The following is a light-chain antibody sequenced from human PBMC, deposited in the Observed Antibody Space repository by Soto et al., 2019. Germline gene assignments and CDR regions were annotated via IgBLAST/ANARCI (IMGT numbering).Light chain of an antibody. CDR1: QSISSY. Sequence: DIQMTQSPSSLSASVRDRVTITCRASQSISSYLNWYQQKPGKAPKLLIYAASSLQSGVPSRFSGSGSGTEFTLTISSLQPEDFATYSCLQLNAYPRTFGQGTKVDI. CDR3: LQLNAYPRT. V-gene: IGKV1-17*01. J-gene: IGKJ1*01. CDR2: AAS.